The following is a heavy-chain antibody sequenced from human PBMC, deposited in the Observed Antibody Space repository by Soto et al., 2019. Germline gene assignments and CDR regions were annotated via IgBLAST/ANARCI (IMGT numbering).Heavy chain of an antibody. V-gene: IGHV3-13*01. D-gene: IGHD3-3*01. CDR3: ARGGYDFWGGYYFDY. J-gene: IGHJ4*02. CDR2: IGTAGDT. CDR1: GFTFSSYD. Sequence: EVQLVESGGGLVQPGGSLRLSCAASGFTFSSYDMHWVRQATGKGLEWVSAIGTAGDTYYPGSVKGRFTISRENAKNSLYLQMKSLRAGDTAVYDCARGGYDFWGGYYFDYWGQGTLVTVSS.